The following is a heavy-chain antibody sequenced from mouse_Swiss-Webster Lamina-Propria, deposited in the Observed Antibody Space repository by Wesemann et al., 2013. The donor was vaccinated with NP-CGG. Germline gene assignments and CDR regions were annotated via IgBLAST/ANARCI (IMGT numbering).Heavy chain of an antibody. Sequence: FTGYYMHWVKQSHGKSLEWIGYISCYNGATSYNQKFKGKATFTVDTSSSTAYMQFNSLTSEDSAVYYCARGVRRYYAMDYWGQGTSVTVSS. CDR2: ISCYNGAT. J-gene: IGHJ4*01. V-gene: IGHV1S34*01. CDR3: ARGVRRYYAMDY. D-gene: IGHD2-14*01. CDR1: FTGYY.